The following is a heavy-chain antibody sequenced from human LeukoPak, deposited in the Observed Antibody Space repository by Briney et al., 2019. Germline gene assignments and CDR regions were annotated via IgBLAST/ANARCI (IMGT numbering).Heavy chain of an antibody. CDR1: GYSFTSYW. Sequence: GESLKISCKGSGYSFTSYWIGWVRQMPGQGLEWMGIIYPGDSDTKYSPSFQGQVTISADKSITTAYLQWSSLKASDTAIYYCARYSPEYGAMSGIEYWGQGSLVTVSS. CDR3: ARYSPEYGAMSGIEY. CDR2: IYPGDSDT. D-gene: IGHD4/OR15-4a*01. J-gene: IGHJ4*02. V-gene: IGHV5-51*01.